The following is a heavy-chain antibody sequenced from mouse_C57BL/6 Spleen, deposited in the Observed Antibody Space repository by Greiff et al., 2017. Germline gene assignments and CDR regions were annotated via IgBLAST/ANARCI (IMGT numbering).Heavy chain of an antibody. CDR1: GYTFTSYW. V-gene: IGHV1-69*01. Sequence: QVQLQQPGAELVMPGASVKLSCKASGYTFTSYWMHWVKQRPGQGLEWIGEIDPSDSYTNYNQKFKGKSTLTVDKSSSTAYMQLSSLTSEDSAVYYCASGSDYYFDYWGQGTTLTVSS. CDR2: IDPSDSYT. CDR3: ASGSDYYFDY. J-gene: IGHJ2*01. D-gene: IGHD1-3*01.